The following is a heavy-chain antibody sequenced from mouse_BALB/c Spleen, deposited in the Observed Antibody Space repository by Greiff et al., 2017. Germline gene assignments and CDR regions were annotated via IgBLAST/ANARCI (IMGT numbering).Heavy chain of an antibody. CDR1: GYTFTSYW. J-gene: IGHJ4*01. CDR2: IYPGSGST. V-gene: IGHV1S22*01. Sequence: LQQPGSELVRPGASVKLSCKASGYTFTSYWMHWVKQRPGQGLEWIGNIYPGSGSTNYDEKFKSKATLTVDTSSSTAYMQLSSLTSEDSAVYYCTVTRDYAMDYWGQGTSVTVSS. CDR3: TVTRDYAMDY. D-gene: IGHD2-12*01.